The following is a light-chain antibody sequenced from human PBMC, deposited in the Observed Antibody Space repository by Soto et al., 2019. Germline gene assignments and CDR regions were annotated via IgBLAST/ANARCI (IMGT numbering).Light chain of an antibody. V-gene: IGKV2-28*01. Sequence: DIVMTQSPLSLPVTPGEPASISCRYSQSLLHSNGYTYLDWYLQKPGQSPQLLIYLGSNRASGVPDRYSGSGSGTDFTLKISGVEAEDVGVYYCMQALQTPWTFGQGTKVDIK. CDR1: QSLLHSNGYTY. CDR3: MQALQTPWT. CDR2: LGS. J-gene: IGKJ1*01.